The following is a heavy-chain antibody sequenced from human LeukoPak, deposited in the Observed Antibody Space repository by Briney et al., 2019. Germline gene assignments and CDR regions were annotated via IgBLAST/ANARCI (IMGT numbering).Heavy chain of an antibody. J-gene: IGHJ5*02. Sequence: SVKVSCKASGGTFSSYAISWVRQAPGQGLEWMGGIIPIFGTANYAQKFQGRVTIPADESTSTAYMELSSLRSEDTAVYYCAREPHYDFWSGSSSWFAPWGQGTLVTVSS. D-gene: IGHD3-3*01. V-gene: IGHV1-69*01. CDR2: IIPIFGTA. CDR3: AREPHYDFWSGSSSWFAP. CDR1: GGTFSSYA.